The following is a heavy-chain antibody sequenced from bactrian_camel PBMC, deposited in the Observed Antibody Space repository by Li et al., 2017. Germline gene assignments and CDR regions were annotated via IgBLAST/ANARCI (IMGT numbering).Heavy chain of an antibody. CDR1: AYTFSANC. CDR2: IYTGRGTT. Sequence: HVQLVESGGGSVQAGGSLRLSCGASAYTFSANCVAWYRQVPGKEREGVAAIYTGRGTTYYFDSPKDRFTISTDNAKNTVYLQMNSLKPEDTATYYCAASAPLLLASVPCVNSYEYNYWGQGTQVTVS. D-gene: IGHD3*01. J-gene: IGHJ4*01. V-gene: IGHV3S1*01. CDR3: AASAPLLLASVPCVNSYEYNY.